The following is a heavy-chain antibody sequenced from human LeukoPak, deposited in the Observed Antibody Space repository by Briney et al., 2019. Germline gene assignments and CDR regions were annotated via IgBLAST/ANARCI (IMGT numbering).Heavy chain of an antibody. J-gene: IGHJ6*02. V-gene: IGHV4-39*01. CDR1: GGSIRSSYYY. D-gene: IGHD3-9*01. CDR3: AKDRSIRYFDWSQPYGMDV. Sequence: SETLSLTCTVSGGSIRSSYYYWGWIRQPPGKGLEWIGSIYDSGSTYYNPSLKSRVTISVDTSKNQFSPKLNSVTAADTAVYYCAKDRSIRYFDWSQPYGMDVWGQGTTVTVSS. CDR2: IYDSGST.